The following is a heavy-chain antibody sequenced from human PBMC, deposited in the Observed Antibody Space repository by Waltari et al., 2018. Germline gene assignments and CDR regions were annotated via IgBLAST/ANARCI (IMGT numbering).Heavy chain of an antibody. D-gene: IGHD3-10*01. CDR2: MNPNRGNP. CDR3: ARRGAMRGYWFDP. V-gene: IGHV1-8*03. Sequence: QVQLVQSGAEVKKPGASVKVSCKASGYTFTSYDINWVRQATGQGLEWMGWMNPNRGNPGYAQKFHGRVTITRNTSISTAYMELSSLRSEDTAVYYCARRGAMRGYWFDPWGQGTLVTVSS. CDR1: GYTFTSYD. J-gene: IGHJ5*02.